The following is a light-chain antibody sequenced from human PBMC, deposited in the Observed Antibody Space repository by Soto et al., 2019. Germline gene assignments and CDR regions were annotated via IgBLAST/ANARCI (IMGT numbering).Light chain of an antibody. V-gene: IGLV1-44*01. CDR3: AAWDDSLNGPV. J-gene: IGLJ2*01. Sequence: QSVLTQPPSASGTPGQRVTISCSGSSSNIGSYIVNWYQQLPGTAPKLLIFSDTQRPSGVPDRFSGSKSGTSAPLAISGLQSEDEADYYCAAWDDSLNGPVFGGGTKLAVL. CDR1: SSNIGSYI. CDR2: SDT.